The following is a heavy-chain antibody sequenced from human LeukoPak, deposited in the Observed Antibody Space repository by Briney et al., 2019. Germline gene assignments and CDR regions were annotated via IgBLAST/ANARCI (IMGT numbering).Heavy chain of an antibody. J-gene: IGHJ4*02. CDR2: VSASADRT. CDR3: AREDTAMEFDY. CDR1: GFTFSNYV. Sequence: GGSLRLSCAASGFTFSNYVMTWVRQAPGKGLEWVSAVSASADRTYYADSVKGRFTISRDNSKNTLYLQMNSLRAEDTAVYYCAREDTAMEFDYWGQGTLVTVSS. D-gene: IGHD5-18*01. V-gene: IGHV3-23*01.